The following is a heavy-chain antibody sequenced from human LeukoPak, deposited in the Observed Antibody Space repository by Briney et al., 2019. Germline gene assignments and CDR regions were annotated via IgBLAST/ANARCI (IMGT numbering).Heavy chain of an antibody. D-gene: IGHD3-9*01. V-gene: IGHV1-2*02. Sequence: ASVKVSCKASGYTFTGYYMHWVRRAPGQGLEWMGWINPNSGGTNYAQKFQGRVTMTRDTSISTAYMELSRLRSDDTAVYYCARWYYDILTGYYTLFDYWGQGTLVTVSS. CDR2: INPNSGGT. CDR3: ARWYYDILTGYYTLFDY. CDR1: GYTFTGYY. J-gene: IGHJ4*02.